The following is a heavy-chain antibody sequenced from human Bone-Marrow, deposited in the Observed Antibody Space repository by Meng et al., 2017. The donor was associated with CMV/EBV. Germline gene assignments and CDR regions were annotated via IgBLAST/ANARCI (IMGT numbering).Heavy chain of an antibody. Sequence: GESLKLSCAASGFTFSDYYMNWVRQAPGKGLEWVSSISSSSTIYYADSVKGRFTISRDNAKNSLYLQMNSLRAEDTAVYYCARGYIVVVPAARGWFDPWGQGTLVTVSS. J-gene: IGHJ5*02. CDR2: ISSSSTI. CDR3: ARGYIVVVPAARGWFDP. V-gene: IGHV3-69-1*02. D-gene: IGHD2-2*01. CDR1: GFTFSDYY.